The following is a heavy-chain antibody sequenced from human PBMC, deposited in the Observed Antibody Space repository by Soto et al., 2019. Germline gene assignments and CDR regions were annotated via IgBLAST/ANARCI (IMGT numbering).Heavy chain of an antibody. D-gene: IGHD3-3*01. CDR1: GGSISSGGYS. Sequence: SETLSLTCAVSGGSISSGGYSWSWIRQPPGKGLEWIGYIYHSGSTYYNPSLKSRVTISVDRSKNQFSLKPSSVTAADTAVYYCARGTGYDFWRGNWFDPWGQGTLVTVSS. CDR2: IYHSGST. V-gene: IGHV4-30-2*01. CDR3: ARGTGYDFWRGNWFDP. J-gene: IGHJ5*02.